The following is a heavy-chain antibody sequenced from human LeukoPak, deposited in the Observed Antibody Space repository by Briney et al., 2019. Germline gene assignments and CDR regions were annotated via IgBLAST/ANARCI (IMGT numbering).Heavy chain of an antibody. CDR2: INTITGNL. J-gene: IGHJ4*02. CDR3: ARASRIAVLNY. Sequence: ASVKVSCAASGYTYTSYATNSLRQAPGHGLECMGWINTITGNLTYATGFTGRFVFSLDTSASTAYLQISSLKAEDTAMHYCARASRIAVLNYWGQGTLVNVPS. V-gene: IGHV7-4-1*02. D-gene: IGHD6-6*01. CDR1: GYTYTSYA.